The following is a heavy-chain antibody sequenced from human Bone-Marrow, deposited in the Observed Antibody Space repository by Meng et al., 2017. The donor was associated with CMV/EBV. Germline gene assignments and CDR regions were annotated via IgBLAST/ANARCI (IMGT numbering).Heavy chain of an antibody. CDR3: AKEGDSSFFSYYYGMDV. CDR2: IYSGGSST. J-gene: IGHJ6*02. V-gene: IGHV3-23*03. D-gene: IGHD6-19*01. Sequence: GESLEISCTASGFTFSSYALNWVRQAPGKGLEWVSIIYSGGSSTYYADSVKGRFTISRDNSKNTLYLQMNSLRAEDTAVYYCAKEGDSSFFSYYYGMDVWGQGTTVTVSS. CDR1: GFTFSSYA.